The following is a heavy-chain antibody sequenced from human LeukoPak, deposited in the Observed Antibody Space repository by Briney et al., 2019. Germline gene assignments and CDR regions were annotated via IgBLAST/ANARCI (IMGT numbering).Heavy chain of an antibody. Sequence: PGGSLRLSCAASGFTFSSYNMNWVRQAPGKGLEWVSSISSSSSYICYADSVKGRFTISRDNAKDTLYLQMSSLRAEDTAVYYCTGHHQAYSRTYWGQGTLVTVSS. D-gene: IGHD6-13*01. J-gene: IGHJ4*02. CDR3: TGHHQAYSRTY. CDR2: ISSSSSYI. V-gene: IGHV3-21*01. CDR1: GFTFSSYN.